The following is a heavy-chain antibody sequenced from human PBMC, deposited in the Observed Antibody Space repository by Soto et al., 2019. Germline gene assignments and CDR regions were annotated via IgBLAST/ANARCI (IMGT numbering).Heavy chain of an antibody. V-gene: IGHV4-38-2*01. CDR2: IFHGGNT. CDR1: GFFISSGSY. J-gene: IGHJ3*01. CDR3: ARARWYDAFDV. D-gene: IGHD2-15*01. Sequence: SETLSLTCAFSGFFISSGSYWGWTRKPPGKGLEWIGSIFHGGNTYYNPSLKSRVTISVDMSKNQFSLKLNSVTAADTAVYYCARARWYDAFDVWGQGTVVTVSS.